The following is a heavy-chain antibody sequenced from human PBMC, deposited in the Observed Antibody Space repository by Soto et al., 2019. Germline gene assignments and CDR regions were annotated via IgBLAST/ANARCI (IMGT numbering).Heavy chain of an antibody. CDR2: ISFDGSRK. Sequence: GGSLRLSCAASGFTFNYYDIQWVRQAPGKGLEWVAVISFDGSRKYYADSVRGRFTISRANSNNTVFLQINSLRGEDTAVYYCAREGRAAAAIGHYYYGMDVWGQGTTVTVSS. CDR3: AREGRAAAAIGHYYYGMDV. J-gene: IGHJ6*02. V-gene: IGHV3-30-3*01. CDR1: GFTFNYYD. D-gene: IGHD2-2*02.